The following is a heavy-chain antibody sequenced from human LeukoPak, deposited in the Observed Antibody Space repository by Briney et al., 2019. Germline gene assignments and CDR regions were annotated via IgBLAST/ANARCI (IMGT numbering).Heavy chain of an antibody. D-gene: IGHD2-2*01. CDR3: ARGSGCSSTSCYVDYYYYYMDV. Sequence: QTGGSLRLSCAASGFTFSSYWMSWVRQAPGKGLEWVANIKQDGSEKYYVDSVKGRFTISRDNAKNSLYLQMNSLRAEDTAVYYCARGSGCSSTSCYVDYYYYYMDVWGKGTTVTVSS. J-gene: IGHJ6*03. V-gene: IGHV3-7*01. CDR1: GFTFSSYW. CDR2: IKQDGSEK.